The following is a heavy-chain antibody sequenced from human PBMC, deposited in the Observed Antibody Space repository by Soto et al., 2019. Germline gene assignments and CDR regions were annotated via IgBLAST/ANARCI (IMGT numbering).Heavy chain of an antibody. CDR1: GDSISNTNW. J-gene: IGHJ4*02. Sequence: QVQLQESGPGLVRPSGTLSLTCTVSGDSISNTNWWSWVRQPPGKRLEWIGEIYHSGSTNYNPSLKSRVSISVDKSKNQFSLNLTSVTAADTAVYFCAKRSLRRLRFVETHWGQGTLVTVSS. CDR2: IYHSGST. CDR3: AKRSLRRLRFVETH. V-gene: IGHV4-4*02. D-gene: IGHD3-3*01.